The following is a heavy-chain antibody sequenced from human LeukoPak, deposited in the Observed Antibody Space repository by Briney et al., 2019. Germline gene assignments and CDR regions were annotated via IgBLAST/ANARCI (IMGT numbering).Heavy chain of an antibody. CDR1: GFTFSNYW. J-gene: IGHJ6*03. CDR2: MKQDGSLK. Sequence: GGSLRLSCAASGFTFSNYWMIWVRQAPGKGLEWVANMKQDGSLKYYVDSVKGRFTISRDNAKNSLYLQMNSLRAEDTAVYYCARDLHYYYYMDVWGKGTTVTVSS. V-gene: IGHV3-7*01. CDR3: ARDLHYYYYMDV.